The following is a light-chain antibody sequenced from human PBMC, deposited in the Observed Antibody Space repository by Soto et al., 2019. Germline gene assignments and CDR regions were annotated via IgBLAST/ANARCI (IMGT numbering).Light chain of an antibody. CDR1: QSVFSS. Sequence: ETVMTQSPATLSVSPGGRATLSCRASQSVFSSLAWYQHKPGQAPRLLIYGAATRATGIPARFSGSGSGTEFTLTISSLQSDDIAVYYCQQYHNWPAFGQGTKVDI. V-gene: IGKV3-15*01. CDR2: GAA. J-gene: IGKJ1*01. CDR3: QQYHNWPA.